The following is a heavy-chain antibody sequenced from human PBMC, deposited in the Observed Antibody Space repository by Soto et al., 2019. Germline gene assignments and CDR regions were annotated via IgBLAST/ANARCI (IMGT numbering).Heavy chain of an antibody. CDR1: GGTFSSYA. D-gene: IGHD3-10*02. V-gene: IGHV1-69*13. CDR3: ARDMFPIERGRAALNWFDP. CDR2: IIPIFGTA. Sequence: SVKVSCKASGGTFSSYAISWVRQAPGQGLEWMGGIIPIFGTANYAQKFQGRVTITADESTSTAYMELSSLRSEDTAVYYCARDMFPIERGRAALNWFDPWGQGTLVTV. J-gene: IGHJ5*02.